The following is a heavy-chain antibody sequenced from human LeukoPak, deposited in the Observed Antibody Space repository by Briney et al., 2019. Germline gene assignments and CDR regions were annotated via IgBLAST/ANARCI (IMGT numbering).Heavy chain of an antibody. CDR2: NYYSGSN. D-gene: IGHD2-2*01. V-gene: IGHV4-39*07. Sequence: SETLSLTCTVSGGSISSSSYHWGWIRQPPGKGLEWIGSNYYSGSNYYNPSLKSRVSISVYPSKNQFSLKLSSVTAADTAVYYCARFDYIVVVPAAPFDYWGQGTLVTVSS. J-gene: IGHJ4*02. CDR1: GGSISSSSYH. CDR3: ARFDYIVVVPAAPFDY.